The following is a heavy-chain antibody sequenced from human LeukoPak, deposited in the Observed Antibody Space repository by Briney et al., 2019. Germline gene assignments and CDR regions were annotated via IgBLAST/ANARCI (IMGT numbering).Heavy chain of an antibody. CDR2: ITSSGGYT. J-gene: IGHJ4*02. CDR3: ARFPGAVGSFDY. D-gene: IGHD2-2*01. CDR1: GFTFSDYY. Sequence: TGGSLRLSCAASGFTFSDYYMSWIRQAPGKGLEWISYITSSGGYTNYADAVKGRFTISRDNAKKSLYLQMKSLRAEDTAVYYCARFPGAVGSFDYWGQGTLVTVSS. V-gene: IGHV3-11*03.